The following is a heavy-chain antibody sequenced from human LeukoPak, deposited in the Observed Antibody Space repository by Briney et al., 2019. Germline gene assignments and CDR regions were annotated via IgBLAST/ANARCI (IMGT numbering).Heavy chain of an antibody. CDR3: ARAQDCSSGCYRFFDY. J-gene: IGHJ4*02. V-gene: IGHV4-4*07. D-gene: IGHD6-19*01. CDR2: IYASGST. Sequence: PSETLSLTCTVSGGSVSSYSWSWIRQPAGKGLEWIGRIYASGSTNYNPSLKSRVTMSLDTSKNQFSLNLRSVTAADTAVYYCARAQDCSSGCYRFFDYWGQGTLVTVSS. CDR1: GGSVSSYS.